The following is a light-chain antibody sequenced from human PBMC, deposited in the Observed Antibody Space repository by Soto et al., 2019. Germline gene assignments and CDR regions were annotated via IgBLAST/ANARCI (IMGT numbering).Light chain of an antibody. CDR2: EVN. V-gene: IGLV2-23*02. Sequence: QSALTQPASVSGSPGQSITISCTGTSSDVGHNYLVSWYQQLPGKAPKLIIYEVNKRPSGVSDRFSGSKSGNTASLTISGLQDEDEADYYCCSYASGDTYYVFGTGTKLTVL. J-gene: IGLJ1*01. CDR1: SSDVGHNYL. CDR3: CSYASGDTYYV.